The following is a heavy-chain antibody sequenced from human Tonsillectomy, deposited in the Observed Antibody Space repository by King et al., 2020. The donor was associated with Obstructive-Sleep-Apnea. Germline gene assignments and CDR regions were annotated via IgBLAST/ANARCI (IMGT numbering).Heavy chain of an antibody. V-gene: IGHV4-31*03. CDR3: AKDVDYDGNSY. J-gene: IGHJ4*02. Sequence: VQLQESGPGLVKPSQTLSLTCTVSGVSISSGSYYWSWIRQPPGKGLEWIGYIYYSGSTYYNPSLKSRVTTSVDTSKNQFSLRLSSVTAADTAVYYCAKDVDYDGNSYWGQGTLVTVSS. D-gene: IGHD4-23*01. CDR1: GVSISSGSYY. CDR2: IYYSGST.